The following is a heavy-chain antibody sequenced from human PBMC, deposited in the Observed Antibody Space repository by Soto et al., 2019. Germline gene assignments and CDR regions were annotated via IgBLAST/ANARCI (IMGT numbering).Heavy chain of an antibody. CDR2: IYWDDDT. Sequence: QITLNESGPRVVRPTETLTLTCRFSGFSLTTSGVGVGWIRQSPGKAPEWLALIYWDDDTRYSASLKSRLTITKDTSKNQVVLTVSDLDPTDTATYYCAHRVLRTVFGLVTTTAIYFDFWGQGTPVAVSS. CDR1: GFSLTTSGVG. J-gene: IGHJ4*02. CDR3: AHRVLRTVFGLVTTTAIYFDF. D-gene: IGHD3-3*01. V-gene: IGHV2-5*02.